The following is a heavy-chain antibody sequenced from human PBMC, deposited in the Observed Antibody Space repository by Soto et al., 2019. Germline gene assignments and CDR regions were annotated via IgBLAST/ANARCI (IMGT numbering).Heavy chain of an antibody. Sequence: SVKVSCKASGCTFSSYAISWVRQAPGQGLEWMGGIIPIFGTANYAQKFQGRVTITADESTSTAYMELSSLRSEDTAVYYCARGGVVVTAEQYGMDVWGQGTTVSVSS. CDR1: GCTFSSYA. V-gene: IGHV1-69*13. D-gene: IGHD2-2*01. J-gene: IGHJ6*01. CDR2: IIPIFGTA. CDR3: ARGGVVVTAEQYGMDV.